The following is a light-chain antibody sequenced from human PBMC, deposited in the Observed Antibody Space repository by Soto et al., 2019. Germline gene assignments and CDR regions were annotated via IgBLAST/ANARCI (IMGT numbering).Light chain of an antibody. Sequence: AIRMTQSPSSLSASTGDRVTITCRARQGISSYLAWYQQKPGKAPKLLIYASSTFQSGVPSRFSGSGSRTDFTLAISCLQSEDFATYYCQQYYSYPWTFGQGTKVEIK. V-gene: IGKV1-8*01. J-gene: IGKJ1*01. CDR1: QGISSY. CDR2: ASS. CDR3: QQYYSYPWT.